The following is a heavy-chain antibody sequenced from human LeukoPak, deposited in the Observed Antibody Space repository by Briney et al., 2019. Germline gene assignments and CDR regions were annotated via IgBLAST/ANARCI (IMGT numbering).Heavy chain of an antibody. CDR1: GSSFSSYS. V-gene: IGHV3-48*01. J-gene: IGHJ3*02. CDR2: SSSSSSNI. CDR3: ARDDIQAFDI. Sequence: GGSLRLSSAASGSSFSSYSMNWVRQAPGEGLGWVSFSSSSSSNIYYADSVKGRYTSSRDKAKNSLYLQMNSLRAEDTALYYCARDDIQAFDIWGQGTMVTVSS.